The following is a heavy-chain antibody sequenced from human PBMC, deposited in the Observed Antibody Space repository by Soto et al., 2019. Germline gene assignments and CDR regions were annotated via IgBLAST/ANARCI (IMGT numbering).Heavy chain of an antibody. CDR3: ARVCSSFPGPLPCYYMDV. V-gene: IGHV3-30*03. Sequence: GGSLRLSCAASGFTFSSYGMHWVRQAPGKGLEWVAVISYDGSNKYYADSVKGRFTISRDNSKNTLYLQMNSLRAEDTAVYYCARVCSSFPGPLPCYYMDVWGKGTTVTVSS. J-gene: IGHJ6*03. D-gene: IGHD6-6*01. CDR1: GFTFSSYG. CDR2: ISYDGSNK.